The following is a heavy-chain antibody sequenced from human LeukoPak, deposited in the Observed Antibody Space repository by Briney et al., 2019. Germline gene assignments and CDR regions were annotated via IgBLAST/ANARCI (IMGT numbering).Heavy chain of an antibody. CDR1: GGFISSSSYY. D-gene: IGHD2-15*01. V-gene: IGHV4-39*01. CDR2: IYYSGST. CDR3: AVERYCSGGSCYGDAFDI. Sequence: SEALSLTCTVSGGFISSSSYYWGWIRQPPGKGLEWIGSIYYSGSTYYNPSLKSRVTISVDTSKNQFSLKLSSVTAADTAVYYCAVERYCSGGSCYGDAFDIWGQGTMVTVSS. J-gene: IGHJ3*02.